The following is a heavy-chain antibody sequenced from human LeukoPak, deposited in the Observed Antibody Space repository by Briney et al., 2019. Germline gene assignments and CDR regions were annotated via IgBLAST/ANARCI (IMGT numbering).Heavy chain of an antibody. J-gene: IGHJ3*02. Sequence: ASVKVSCKASGYTFTGYYMHWVRQAPGQGLEWMGWINPNSGDTNYAQKFQGRVTMTRDTPISTAYMELSRLRSDDTAVYYCARDPVVTHAFDIWGQGTMVTVSS. D-gene: IGHD4-23*01. CDR2: INPNSGDT. CDR3: ARDPVVTHAFDI. V-gene: IGHV1-2*02. CDR1: GYTFTGYY.